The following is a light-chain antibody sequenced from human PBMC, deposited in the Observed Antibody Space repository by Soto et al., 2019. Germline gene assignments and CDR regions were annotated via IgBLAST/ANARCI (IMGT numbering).Light chain of an antibody. CDR3: QQYHTWPIT. Sequence: DIQMTQSPSSLSASVGDRVTITCRASQNIDNYLNWYQQKPGKAPKLLIYAATRLQSGAPSSFSGSGSGTEFTLTISSLQSEDCAIYYCQQYHTWPITFGGGTKVDIK. V-gene: IGKV1-39*01. CDR2: AAT. J-gene: IGKJ4*01. CDR1: QNIDNY.